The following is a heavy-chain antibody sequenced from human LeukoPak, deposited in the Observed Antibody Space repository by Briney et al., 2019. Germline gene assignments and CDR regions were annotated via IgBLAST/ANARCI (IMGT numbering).Heavy chain of an antibody. CDR3: AKGRKIWFGELFDY. Sequence: GGSLRLPCAASGFTFSSYGMHWVRQAPGKGLEWVAVISYDGSNKYYADSVKGRFTISRDNSKNTLYLQMNSLRAEDTAVYYCAKGRKIWFGELFDYWGQGTLVTVSS. V-gene: IGHV3-30*18. J-gene: IGHJ4*02. D-gene: IGHD3-10*01. CDR1: GFTFSSYG. CDR2: ISYDGSNK.